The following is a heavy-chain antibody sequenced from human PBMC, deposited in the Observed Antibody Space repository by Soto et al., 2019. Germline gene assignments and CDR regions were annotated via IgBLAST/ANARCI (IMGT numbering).Heavy chain of an antibody. J-gene: IGHJ6*02. CDR2: IYYSGST. V-gene: IGHV4-59*01. CDR1: GCSISSYD. CDR3: ARVDEDTDGDYYYYGMDV. D-gene: IGHD5-18*01. Sequence: SETLSLTCPVSGCSISSYDWSWIRQPPGKGLEWIGYIYYSGSTNYNPSLKSRVTISVDTSKNQFSLKLSSVTAADTAVYYCARVDEDTDGDYYYYGMDVWGQGTTVTVSS.